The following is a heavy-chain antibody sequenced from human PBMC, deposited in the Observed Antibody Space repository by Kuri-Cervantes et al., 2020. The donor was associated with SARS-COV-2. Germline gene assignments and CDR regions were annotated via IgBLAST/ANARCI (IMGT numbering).Heavy chain of an antibody. D-gene: IGHD6-6*01. Sequence: SLKIPFASSGFTFSSYAMHWVRQAPGKGLEWVAVISYDGSNKYYADSVKGRFTISRDNSKNTLYLQMNSLRAEDPAVYYCARDRSRHLVFGYYYGMDVWGQGTTVTVSS. J-gene: IGHJ6*02. V-gene: IGHV3-30-3*01. CDR1: GFTFSSYA. CDR3: ARDRSRHLVFGYYYGMDV. CDR2: ISYDGSNK.